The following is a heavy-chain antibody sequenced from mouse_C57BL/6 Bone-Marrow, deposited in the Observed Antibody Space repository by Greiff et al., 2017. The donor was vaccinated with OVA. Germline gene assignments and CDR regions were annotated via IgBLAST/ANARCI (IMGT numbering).Heavy chain of an antibody. V-gene: IGHV5-16*01. J-gene: IGHJ4*01. CDR3: ARVGITTVVATGAMDY. CDR1: GFTFSDYY. D-gene: IGHD1-1*01. Sequence: EVHLVESEGGLVQPGSSMKLSCTASGFTFSDYYMAWVRQVPEKGLEWVANINYDGSSTYYLDSLKSRFIISRDNAKNSLYLQMSSLKSEDTATYYCARVGITTVVATGAMDYWGQGTSVTVSS. CDR2: INYDGSST.